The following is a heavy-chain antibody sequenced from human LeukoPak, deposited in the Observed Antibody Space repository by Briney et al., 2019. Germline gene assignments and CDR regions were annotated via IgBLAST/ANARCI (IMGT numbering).Heavy chain of an antibody. V-gene: IGHV3-33*08. CDR3: ARSSGPDY. D-gene: IGHD6-19*01. Sequence: GGSLRLSCAASGFTFSSYAMSWVRQAPGKGLEWVAVIWYDGSNKYYADSVKGRFTISRDNSKNTLYLQMNSLRAEDTAVYYCARSSGPDYWGQGTLVTVSS. J-gene: IGHJ4*02. CDR2: IWYDGSNK. CDR1: GFTFSSYA.